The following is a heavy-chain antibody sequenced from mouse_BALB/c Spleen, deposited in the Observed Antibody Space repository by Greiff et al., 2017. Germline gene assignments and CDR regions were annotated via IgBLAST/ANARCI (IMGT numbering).Heavy chain of an antibody. Sequence: VQLQQSGPELEKPGASVKISCKASGYSFTGYNMNWVKQSNGKSLEWIGNIDPYYGGTSYNQKFKGKATLTVDKSSSTAYMQLKSLTSEDSAVYYCARCRVGIYYGYLNYYAMDYWGQGTSVTVSS. CDR3: ARCRVGIYYGYLNYYAMDY. V-gene: IGHV1-39*01. D-gene: IGHD2-3*01. J-gene: IGHJ4*01. CDR2: IDPYYGGT. CDR1: GYSFTGYN.